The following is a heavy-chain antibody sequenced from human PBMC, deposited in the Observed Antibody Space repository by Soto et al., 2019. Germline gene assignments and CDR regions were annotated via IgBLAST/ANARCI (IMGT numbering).Heavy chain of an antibody. Sequence: PSQPLSLTCAISGDSVSSNSAAWNWIRQSPSRGLKWLGRTYYRSKWYNDYAVSVKSRITINPDTSKNQFSLQLNSVTPEDTAVYYCARGKSYDYIWGSYRPTDAFDIWGQGTMVTVSS. J-gene: IGHJ3*02. CDR3: ARGKSYDYIWGSYRPTDAFDI. V-gene: IGHV6-1*01. CDR2: TYYRSKWYN. CDR1: GDSVSSNSAA. D-gene: IGHD3-16*02.